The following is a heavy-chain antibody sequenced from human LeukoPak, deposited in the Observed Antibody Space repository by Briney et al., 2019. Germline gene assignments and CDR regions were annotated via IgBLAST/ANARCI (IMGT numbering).Heavy chain of an antibody. CDR1: GGSISSSSYY. D-gene: IGHD3-22*01. Sequence: SETLSLTCNVSGGSISSSSYYWGWIRQPPGKGLEWIGSIYYSGSTYYNPSLKSRVTVSVDTSKNQLSLKLSAVTAADTAVYYCARDDYYDSSGFFDYWGQGTLVTVSS. CDR2: IYYSGST. V-gene: IGHV4-39*07. CDR3: ARDDYYDSSGFFDY. J-gene: IGHJ4*02.